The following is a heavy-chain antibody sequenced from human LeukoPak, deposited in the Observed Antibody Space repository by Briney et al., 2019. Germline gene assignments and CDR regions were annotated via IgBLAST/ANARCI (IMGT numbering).Heavy chain of an antibody. Sequence: GESLKISCQGSGYSFYTYWIAWVRQMPGKGLEWMGIIYPDDSDTRYSPSFQGQVTLSADKSIDTAYLQWRSLKASDTGMYYCVRQSLGEFKYWGQGTLVTVSS. J-gene: IGHJ4*02. V-gene: IGHV5-51*01. CDR1: GYSFYTYW. CDR3: VRQSLGEFKY. D-gene: IGHD3-10*01. CDR2: IYPDDSDT.